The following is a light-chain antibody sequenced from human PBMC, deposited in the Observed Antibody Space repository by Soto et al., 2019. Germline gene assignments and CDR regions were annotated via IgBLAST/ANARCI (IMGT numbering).Light chain of an antibody. J-gene: IGKJ1*01. CDR2: GAS. CDR3: QQYGTWWT. CDR1: QSVSSN. Sequence: EIVMTQSPATLSVSPGERATLSRRVSQSVSSNLAWYQQKPGQAPRLLIYGASTRATGIPARFSGSGSGTEFTLTISSLQSEDFAAYYCQQYGTWWTFGQGTKVDIK. V-gene: IGKV3-15*01.